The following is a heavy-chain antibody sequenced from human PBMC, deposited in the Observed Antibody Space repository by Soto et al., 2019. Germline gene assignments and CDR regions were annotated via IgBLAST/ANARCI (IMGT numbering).Heavy chain of an antibody. CDR3: AKATATGGGAFDI. D-gene: IGHD2-8*02. CDR2: MSGSGDDA. CDR1: GFTFSNYG. J-gene: IGHJ3*02. Sequence: PVGSLRLSCAASGFTFSNYGMSWVRQAPGKGLEWVSVMSGSGDDAYYADSVKGRFTISRDSSQNTVYLQMNSLTAGDTALYYCAKATATGGGAFDICGQGTMVTVSS. V-gene: IGHV3-23*01.